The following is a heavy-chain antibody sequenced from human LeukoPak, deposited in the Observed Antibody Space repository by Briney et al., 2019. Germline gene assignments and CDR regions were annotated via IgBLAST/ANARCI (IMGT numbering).Heavy chain of an antibody. Sequence: PGGSLRLSCAASGFIFSSYWMHWVRQAPGKGLVWVSRINTDGSSTIYADSVKGRFTISRDNAKNTLYLQMNSLRVEDTAVYYCARGEEYLGQGRPFDIWGQGTMVTASS. V-gene: IGHV3-74*01. J-gene: IGHJ3*02. CDR1: GFIFSSYW. D-gene: IGHD3-16*01. CDR2: INTDGSST. CDR3: ARGEEYLGQGRPFDI.